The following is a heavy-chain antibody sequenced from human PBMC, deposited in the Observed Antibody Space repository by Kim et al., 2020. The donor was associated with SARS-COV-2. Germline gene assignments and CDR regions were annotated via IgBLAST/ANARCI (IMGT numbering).Heavy chain of an antibody. CDR1: GFNFDSYA. Sequence: GGSLRLSCAASGFNFDSYAMSWVRQAPGKGLEWVSAISVTGATTYYSASVKARLTISRDNSKNTLYLEMNSLSGEDTAIYYCAKDAHGTIFGVVTTNHHFGYWGQGTIVTGSS. CDR2: ISVTGATT. V-gene: IGHV3-23*01. D-gene: IGHD3-3*01. J-gene: IGHJ4*02. CDR3: AKDAHGTIFGVVTTNHHFGY.